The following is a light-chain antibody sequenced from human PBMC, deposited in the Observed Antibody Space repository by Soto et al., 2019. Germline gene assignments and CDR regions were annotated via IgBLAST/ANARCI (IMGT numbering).Light chain of an antibody. V-gene: IGLV2-18*02. Sequence: QSVLTQPPSVSGSPGQSVTISCTATTTYIDNYDSFSWYQQAPGTAPKLIIYDVNNRPSGAPDRFSGSTSGDTASLTISGLQAEDEGDYYCSSYTIGSTYVFGSGTKVTVL. CDR1: TTYIDNYDS. CDR3: SSYTIGSTYV. J-gene: IGLJ1*01. CDR2: DVN.